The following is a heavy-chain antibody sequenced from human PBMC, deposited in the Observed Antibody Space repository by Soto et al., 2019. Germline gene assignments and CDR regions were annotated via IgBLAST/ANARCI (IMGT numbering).Heavy chain of an antibody. CDR2: INHTGGT. CDR3: ATRITVFGLLIPPFDP. CDR1: GGSVNGYY. Sequence: QVHLQQWGAGLLKPSETLSLTCAVYGGSVNGYYWNWIRQPPGKGLEWIGEINHTGGTHYNPSLKSRVTMSVDTSKNQFSLRLNSVTAADTAIYYCATRITVFGLLIPPFDPWGQGTQVTVSS. J-gene: IGHJ5*02. D-gene: IGHD3-3*01. V-gene: IGHV4-34*02.